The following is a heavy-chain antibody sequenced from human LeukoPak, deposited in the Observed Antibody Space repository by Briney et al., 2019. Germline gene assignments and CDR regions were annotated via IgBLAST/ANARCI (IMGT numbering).Heavy chain of an antibody. D-gene: IGHD6-13*01. CDR2: INPSGGST. Sequence: ASVKVSCKASGYTFTGYYMHWVRQAPGQGLEWMGIINPSGGSTSYAQKFQGRVTMTRDTSTSTVYMELSSLRSEDTAVYYCARLEAAAGPDINYYYGMDVWGQGTTVTVSS. V-gene: IGHV1-46*01. CDR1: GYTFTGYY. CDR3: ARLEAAAGPDINYYYGMDV. J-gene: IGHJ6*02.